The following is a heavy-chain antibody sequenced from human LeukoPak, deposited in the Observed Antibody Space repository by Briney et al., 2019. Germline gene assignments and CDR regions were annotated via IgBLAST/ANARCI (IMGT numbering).Heavy chain of an antibody. CDR2: VYYSGSS. CDR1: GGSISSGGYS. V-gene: IGHV4-30-4*07. Sequence: SETLSLTCAVSGGSISSGGYSWSWIRQPPGKGLEWIGYVYYSGSSYYNPSLKSRLTISVDTSKNQFSLKLSSVTAADTAVYYCARDGTDVVVVAAEERYYYYYMDVWGKGTTVTVSS. D-gene: IGHD2-15*01. J-gene: IGHJ6*03. CDR3: ARDGTDVVVVAAEERYYYYYMDV.